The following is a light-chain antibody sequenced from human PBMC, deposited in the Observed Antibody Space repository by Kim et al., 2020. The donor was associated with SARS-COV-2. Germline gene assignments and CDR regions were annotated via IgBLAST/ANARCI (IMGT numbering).Light chain of an antibody. V-gene: IGLV6-57*03. CDR1: KGTIAGNY. CDR2: EDN. CDR3: QSYDSSNHEV. Sequence: KTVTVTCTRSKGTIAGNYVQWYQQRPGSAPTTVIYEDNQRPSGVPDRFSGSIDSSSTSASLTISGLKTEDEADYYCQSYDSSNHEVFGGGTQLTVL. J-gene: IGLJ2*01.